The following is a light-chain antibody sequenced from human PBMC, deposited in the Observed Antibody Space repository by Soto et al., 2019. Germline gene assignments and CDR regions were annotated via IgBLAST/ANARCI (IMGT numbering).Light chain of an antibody. J-gene: IGKJ2*01. Sequence: DIQMTQSPSTLSASVGDRVTITCRASQSISSWLAWYQQKPGKAPKLLIYDASSLESGVTSRFSGSGSGTEFTLTISSLQPDDFATEYCQQYNSYPYSFGQGTKLEIK. CDR2: DAS. V-gene: IGKV1-5*01. CDR3: QQYNSYPYS. CDR1: QSISSW.